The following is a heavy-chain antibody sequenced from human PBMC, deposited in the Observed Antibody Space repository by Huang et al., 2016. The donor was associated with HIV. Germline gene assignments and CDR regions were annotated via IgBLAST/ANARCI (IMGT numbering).Heavy chain of an antibody. CDR3: ARQHTGYHVFDL. CDR1: GYSFSSYW. V-gene: IGHV5-51*01. J-gene: IGHJ3*01. CDR2: SYPSDSDT. Sequence: EVHLVQSGAEVKKPGESLKISCRVSGYSFSSYWIGWVRQMPGRGVEVMGASYPSDSDTNDSPTFKDQGSISVDKSLDSAYLEWRGLRASDTATYYCARQHTGYHVFDLWGQGTTVTVS. D-gene: IGHD3-9*01.